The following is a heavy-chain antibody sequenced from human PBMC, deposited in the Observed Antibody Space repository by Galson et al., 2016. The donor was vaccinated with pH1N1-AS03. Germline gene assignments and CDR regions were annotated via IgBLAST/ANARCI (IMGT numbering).Heavy chain of an antibody. D-gene: IGHD1-26*01. CDR1: GGFISSSPYY. CDR2: VYYRGST. Sequence: SETLSLTCTVSGGFISSSPYYWGWVRQPPGKGLEWIGSVYYRGSTYYSLSLRSRVTISIDTSQNQFSLNLGSLTAADTAVYYCARHVSGGSPNNLDSWGQGTLVLVSS. J-gene: IGHJ4*02. CDR3: ARHVSGGSPNNLDS. V-gene: IGHV4-39*07.